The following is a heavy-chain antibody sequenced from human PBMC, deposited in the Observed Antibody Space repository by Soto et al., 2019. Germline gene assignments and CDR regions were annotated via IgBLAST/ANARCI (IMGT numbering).Heavy chain of an antibody. CDR3: AKWSGRKQWLVKAGFDY. CDR2: ISGSGGST. D-gene: IGHD6-19*01. Sequence: GGSLRLSCAASGFTFSSYAMSWVRQAPGKGLEWVSAISGSGGSTYYADSVKGRFTISRDNSKNTLYLQMNSLRAEDTAVYYCAKWSGRKQWLVKAGFDYWGQGTLVTVSS. CDR1: GFTFSSYA. J-gene: IGHJ4*02. V-gene: IGHV3-23*01.